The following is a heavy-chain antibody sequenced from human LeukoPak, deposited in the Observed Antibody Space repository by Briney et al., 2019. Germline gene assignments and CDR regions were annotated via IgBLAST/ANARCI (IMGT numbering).Heavy chain of an antibody. CDR3: ARESPVTTSPPGDY. CDR1: GGTFSSYA. CDR2: INPSGGST. D-gene: IGHD4-17*01. V-gene: IGHV1-46*01. Sequence: ASVKVSCKASGGTFSSYAISWVRQAPGQGLEWMGIINPSGGSTSYAQKFQGRVTMTRDTSTSTVYMELSSLRSEDTAVYYCARESPVTTSPPGDYWGQGTLVTVSS. J-gene: IGHJ4*02.